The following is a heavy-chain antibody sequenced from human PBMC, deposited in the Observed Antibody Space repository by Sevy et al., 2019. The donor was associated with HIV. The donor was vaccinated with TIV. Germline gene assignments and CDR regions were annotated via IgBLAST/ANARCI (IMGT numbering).Heavy chain of an antibody. CDR1: GFTFSTYG. Sequence: GGSLRLSCAASGFTFSTYGTHWVRQAPGKGLEWVAFIRFDGSIKYYTDSVKGRLTISRDNSKNTLYLQMNSLRAEDTAVYFCAKVLHIVVVPAAIDYYYGMDVWGQGTTVTVSS. CDR2: IRFDGSIK. V-gene: IGHV3-30*02. D-gene: IGHD2-2*01. CDR3: AKVLHIVVVPAAIDYYYGMDV. J-gene: IGHJ6*02.